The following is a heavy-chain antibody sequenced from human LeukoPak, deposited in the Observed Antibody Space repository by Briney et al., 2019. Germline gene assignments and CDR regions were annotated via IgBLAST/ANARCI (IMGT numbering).Heavy chain of an antibody. J-gene: IGHJ5*02. CDR1: GFTFSSYW. V-gene: IGHV3-23*01. CDR2: TVSRGTT. CDR3: AKCSTSAYTTGWCNWIDP. D-gene: IGHD6-19*01. Sequence: PGGSLRLSCAASGFTFSSYWMHWVRQAPGKGLEWVSSTVSRGTTQYADSVKGRFTVSRDTSKNTLYLQMNSLRADDTAVYYCAKCSTSAYTTGWCNWIDPWAREPWSPSP.